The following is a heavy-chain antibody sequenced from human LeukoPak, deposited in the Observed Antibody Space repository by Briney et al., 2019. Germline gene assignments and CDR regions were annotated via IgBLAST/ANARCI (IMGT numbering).Heavy chain of an antibody. Sequence: ASVKVSCKASGHTFTSYGISWVRQAPGQGLEWMGWISAYNGNTNYARKLQGRVTMTTDTSTSTAYMELRSLRSDDTAVYYCARDGEDIVVVPAAHDVWFDPWGQGTLVTVSS. D-gene: IGHD2-2*01. CDR3: ARDGEDIVVVPAAHDVWFDP. CDR1: GHTFTSYG. V-gene: IGHV1-18*01. CDR2: ISAYNGNT. J-gene: IGHJ5*02.